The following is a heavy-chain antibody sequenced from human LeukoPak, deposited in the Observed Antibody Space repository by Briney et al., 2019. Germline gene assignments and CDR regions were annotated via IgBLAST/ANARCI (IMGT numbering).Heavy chain of an antibody. J-gene: IGHJ3*02. Sequence: PSETLSLTCTVSGGSISSGDYYWSWIRQPPGKGLEWIGYIYYSGSTYYNPSLKSRVTISVDTSKNQFSLELSSVTAADTAVYYCARDKTQYCSGGSCYKANAFDIWGQGTMVTVSS. CDR2: IYYSGST. CDR3: ARDKTQYCSGGSCYKANAFDI. CDR1: GGSISSGDYY. D-gene: IGHD2-15*01. V-gene: IGHV4-30-4*01.